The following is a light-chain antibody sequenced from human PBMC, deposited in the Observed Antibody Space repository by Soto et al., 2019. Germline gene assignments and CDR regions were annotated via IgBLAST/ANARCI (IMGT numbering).Light chain of an antibody. CDR3: HQFESSLT. CDR1: QSVSSRF. V-gene: IGKV3-20*01. Sequence: EIVLTQSPGSLSLSPGERATLSCRTSQSVSSRFIAWYQQQPGQAPRLLIFGASVRATGVPDRFSGSGSGTDFTLTISRLEPEDFAVYYCHQFESSLTF. J-gene: IGKJ1*01. CDR2: GAS.